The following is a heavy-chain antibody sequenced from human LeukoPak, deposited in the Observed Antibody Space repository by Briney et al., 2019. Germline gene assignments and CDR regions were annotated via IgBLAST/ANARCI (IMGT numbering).Heavy chain of an antibody. V-gene: IGHV1-18*01. Sequence: ASVKVSCKASGYTFTSYGISWVRQAPGQGLEWMGWISAYNGNTNYAQKLQGRVTMTTDTSTSTAYMELRSLRSDDTAVYYCARTTRNYYYYYGMDVWGQGTTVTVSS. CDR1: GYTFTSYG. CDR2: ISAYNGNT. J-gene: IGHJ6*02. D-gene: IGHD1-1*01. CDR3: ARTTRNYYYYYGMDV.